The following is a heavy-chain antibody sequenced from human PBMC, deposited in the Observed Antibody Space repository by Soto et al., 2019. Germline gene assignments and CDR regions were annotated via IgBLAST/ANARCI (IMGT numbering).Heavy chain of an antibody. Sequence: EVQLVESGGGLVQPGGSLRLSCAASGFTFSSYAMHWVRQAPGKGREYVSAIGSDGGNTYYANSVKDRFTISRDNSKNTLYLQMGSLRTEDMAVYYCARGDPYSDTLRNDAFDIWGQGTMVTVSS. D-gene: IGHD5-18*01. CDR3: ARGDPYSDTLRNDAFDI. CDR2: IGSDGGNT. J-gene: IGHJ3*02. CDR1: GFTFSSYA. V-gene: IGHV3-64*01.